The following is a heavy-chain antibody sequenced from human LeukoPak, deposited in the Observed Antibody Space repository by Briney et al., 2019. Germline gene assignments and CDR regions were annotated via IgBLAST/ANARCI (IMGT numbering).Heavy chain of an antibody. D-gene: IGHD5-18*01. J-gene: IGHJ6*02. CDR1: GYTFTSYY. Sequence: ASVKVSCKASGYTFTSYYMHWVRQAPGQGLEWMGIINPSGGSTSYAQKFQGRVTMTRDTSTSTVYMELSSLRSEDTAVYYCARGGYSYGYYYYGMDVWGQGTTITVSS. CDR2: INPSGGST. V-gene: IGHV1-46*01. CDR3: ARGGYSYGYYYYGMDV.